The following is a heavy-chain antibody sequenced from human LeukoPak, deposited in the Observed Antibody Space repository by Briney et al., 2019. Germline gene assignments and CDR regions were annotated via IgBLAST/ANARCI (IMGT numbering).Heavy chain of an antibody. Sequence: GRSLRLSCAASGFTFTSYGMHWVRQAPGKGLERVAVIWYDGSNKYYADSVKGRFTISRDNSKNTLYLQMNSLRAEDTAVYYCARDPIAAVRFDYWGQGTLVTVSS. D-gene: IGHD6-13*01. CDR3: ARDPIAAVRFDY. CDR2: IWYDGSNK. V-gene: IGHV3-33*01. J-gene: IGHJ4*02. CDR1: GFTFTSYG.